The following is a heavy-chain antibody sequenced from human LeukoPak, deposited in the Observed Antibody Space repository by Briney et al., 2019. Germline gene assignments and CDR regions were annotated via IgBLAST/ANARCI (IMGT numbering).Heavy chain of an antibody. D-gene: IGHD4-23*01. CDR3: ARVLVGYGGDDFDC. Sequence: PSDPLSLTCAVYGDSVSGYYWSWVRQPPGKGGEWIGENNHSGSPIYNQFRKRRIHKPVDTSKNQFSLTVRSVTAAETAVYYCARVLVGYGGDDFDCWGQRTLVTVSS. V-gene: IGHV4-34*01. CDR2: NNHSGSP. CDR1: GDSVSGYY. J-gene: IGHJ4*02.